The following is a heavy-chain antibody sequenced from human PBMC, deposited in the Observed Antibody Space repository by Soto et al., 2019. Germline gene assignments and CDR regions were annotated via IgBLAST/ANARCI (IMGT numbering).Heavy chain of an antibody. CDR1: GYTFTSYG. V-gene: IGHV1-18*01. CDR2: ISSYNGNT. Sequence: ASVKVSCKASGYTFTSYGISWVRQAPGQGLEWMGWISSYNGNTNYAQKLQGRVTMTTDTSTGTAYMELRSLRSDDTAVYYCASLGGDYYFGSGRRDYYYMDVWGKGTTVTVSS. CDR3: ASLGGDYYFGSGRRDYYYMDV. D-gene: IGHD3-10*01. J-gene: IGHJ6*03.